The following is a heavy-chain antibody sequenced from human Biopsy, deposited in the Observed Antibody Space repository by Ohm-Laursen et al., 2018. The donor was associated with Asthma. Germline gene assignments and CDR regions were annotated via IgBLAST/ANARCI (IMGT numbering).Heavy chain of an antibody. CDR3: ARGYCRDDACYSPPDY. J-gene: IGHJ4*02. D-gene: IGHD2-15*01. V-gene: IGHV3-48*02. Sequence: GSLRLSCAASGFTFSSYPMNWVRQAPGKGLEWLSYINNSSSIIYYADSVKGRFTISRDNAKNPLFLQMNSLRDEDTAVYYCARGYCRDDACYSPPDYWGQGTLVTVSS. CDR2: INNSSSII. CDR1: GFTFSSYP.